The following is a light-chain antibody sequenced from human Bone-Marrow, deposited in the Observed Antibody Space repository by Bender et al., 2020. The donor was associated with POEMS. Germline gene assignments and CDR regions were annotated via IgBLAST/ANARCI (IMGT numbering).Light chain of an antibody. CDR1: SSDVGGYNY. J-gene: IGLJ3*02. CDR2: DVS. Sequence: QSALTQPPSASGSPGQSVTISCTGTSSDVGGYNYVPWYRQHSGEAPKVIIYDVSKRSSGVPDRLSGSKSANTASLTISGLRAEDEADYYCCSYANRHSWVFGGGTKLTVL. V-gene: IGLV2-11*01. CDR3: CSYANRHSWV.